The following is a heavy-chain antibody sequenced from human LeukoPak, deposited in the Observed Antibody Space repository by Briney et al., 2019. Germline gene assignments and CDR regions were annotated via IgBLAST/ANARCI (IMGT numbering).Heavy chain of an antibody. CDR2: INPNSGGT. D-gene: IGHD2-2*01. CDR1: GYTFTSYG. Sequence: ASVKVSCKASGYTFTSYGISWVRQAPGQGLEWMGWINPNSGGTNYAQKFQGRVTMTRDTSISTAYMELSRLRSDDTAVYYCARHGGGSTSAGYFDYWGQGTLVTVSS. V-gene: IGHV1-2*02. CDR3: ARHGGGSTSAGYFDY. J-gene: IGHJ4*02.